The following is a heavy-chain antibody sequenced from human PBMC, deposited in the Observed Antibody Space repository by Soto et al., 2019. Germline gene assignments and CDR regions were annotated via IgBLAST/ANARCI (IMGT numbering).Heavy chain of an antibody. J-gene: IGHJ4*02. CDR2: MNPNSGNT. Sequence: AASVKVSCKASGYTFTSYDINWVRQATGQGLEWMGWMNPNSGNTGYAQKFQGRVTMTRNTSISTAYMELSSLRSEDTAVYYCARARITIFGVVITWGQGTLVTVSS. D-gene: IGHD3-3*01. CDR3: ARARITIFGVVIT. CDR1: GYTFTSYD. V-gene: IGHV1-8*01.